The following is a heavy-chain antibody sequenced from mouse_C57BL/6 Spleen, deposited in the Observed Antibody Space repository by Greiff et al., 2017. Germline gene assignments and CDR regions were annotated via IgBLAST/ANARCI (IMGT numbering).Heavy chain of an antibody. D-gene: IGHD1-1*01. CDR1: GFTFSNYW. Sequence: EVKLMESGGGLVQPGGSMKLSCVASGFTFSNYWMNWVRQSPEKGLEWVAQIRLKSDNYATHYAESVKGRFTISRDDSKSSIYLQMNNLRAEDTRIYYCTGPNHDYDSSSYAMDYWGQGTSVTVSS. CDR2: IRLKSDNYAT. V-gene: IGHV6-3*01. CDR3: TGPNHDYDSSSYAMDY. J-gene: IGHJ4*01.